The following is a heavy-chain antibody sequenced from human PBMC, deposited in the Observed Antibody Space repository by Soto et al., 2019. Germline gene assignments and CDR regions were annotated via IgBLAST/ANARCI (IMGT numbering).Heavy chain of an antibody. D-gene: IGHD3-10*01. CDR3: AHSTYYYGSGIPDS. J-gene: IGHJ4*02. CDR1: GFSPSTSGVG. Sequence: SGPKLVNPTQPLTLTCTFSGFSPSTSGVGVGWIRQPPGKALEWLALIYWNDDKRYSPSLKSRPTITKYTSKNQVVLTMTNMDPLYTATYYRAHSTYYYGSGIPDSWGQGTLVTVSS. V-gene: IGHV2-5*01. CDR2: IYWNDDK.